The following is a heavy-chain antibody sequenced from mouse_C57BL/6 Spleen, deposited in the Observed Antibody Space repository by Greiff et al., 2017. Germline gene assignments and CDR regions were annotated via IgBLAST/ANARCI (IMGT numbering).Heavy chain of an antibody. V-gene: IGHV1-80*01. J-gene: IGHJ4*01. Sequence: VQLKQSGAELVKPGASVKISCKASGYAFSSYWMNWVKQKPGTGLEWIGQIYPGDGDTNYNGKFKGKATLTADKSSSTDYMQISSLTSEDSAVYFCTRGGYPFYAMDYCGQGTSATVSS. CDR2: IYPGDGDT. CDR1: GYAFSSYW. CDR3: TRGGYPFYAMDY. D-gene: IGHD2-2*01.